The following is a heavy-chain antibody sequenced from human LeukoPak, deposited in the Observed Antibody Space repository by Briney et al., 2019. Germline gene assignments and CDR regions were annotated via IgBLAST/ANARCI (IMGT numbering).Heavy chain of an antibody. D-gene: IGHD6-13*01. CDR2: ISYDGSNK. CDR3: AKVSVWAAATYYYYGMDV. V-gene: IGHV3-30*18. CDR1: GFTLSSYG. Sequence: GGSLRLSCAASGFTLSSYGMHWVRQAPGKGLEWVAVISYDGSNKYYADSVKGRFSISRDNSKNTLYLQMNSLRAEDTAVYYCAKVSVWAAATYYYYGMDVWGQGTTVTVSS. J-gene: IGHJ6*02.